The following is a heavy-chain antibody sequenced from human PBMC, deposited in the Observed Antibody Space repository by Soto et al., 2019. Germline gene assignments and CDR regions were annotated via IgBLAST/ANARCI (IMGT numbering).Heavy chain of an antibody. CDR1: GYTSNSHA. CDR3: ARDQSGIGYDVDWFDA. J-gene: IGHJ5*02. Sequence: ASAKVSCNASGYTSNSHAINWLLQAPGQRLQWRGWINAGNGNTIYSQNVKSRGTFNRDIVANTVYMELTSLTSEDTAVYYCARDQSGIGYDVDWFDAWGQGTLVTVTS. V-gene: IGHV1-3*01. D-gene: IGHD5-12*01. CDR2: INAGNGNT.